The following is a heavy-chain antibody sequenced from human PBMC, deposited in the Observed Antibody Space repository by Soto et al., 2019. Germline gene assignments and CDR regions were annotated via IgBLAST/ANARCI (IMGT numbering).Heavy chain of an antibody. CDR2: IYYSGST. CDR3: ARDSSGWYYFDY. Sequence: QVQLQESGPGLVKPSQTLSLTCTVSGGSISSGGYYWSWIRQHPGKGLEWIGYIYYSGSTYYNPSLKSRXXIXVXXSKNQFSLKLSSVTAADTAVYYCARDSSGWYYFDYWVQGTLVTVSS. CDR1: GGSISSGGYY. V-gene: IGHV4-31*03. D-gene: IGHD6-19*01. J-gene: IGHJ4*02.